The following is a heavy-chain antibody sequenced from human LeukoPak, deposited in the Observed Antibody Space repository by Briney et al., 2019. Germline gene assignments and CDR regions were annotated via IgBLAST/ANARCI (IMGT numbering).Heavy chain of an antibody. CDR3: ARQRYFDWLSYDY. CDR2: IYYSGST. CDR1: GGSISSYY. V-gene: IGHV4-59*01. J-gene: IGHJ4*02. D-gene: IGHD3-9*01. Sequence: SETLSLTCSVSGGSISSYYWSWIRQPPGKGLEWIGYIYYSGSTNYNPSLKSRVTISVDTSKNQSSLKLSSVTAADTAVYYCARQRYFDWLSYDYWGQGTLVTVSS.